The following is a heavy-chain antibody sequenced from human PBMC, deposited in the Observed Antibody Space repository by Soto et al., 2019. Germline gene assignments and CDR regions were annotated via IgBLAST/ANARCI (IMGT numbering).Heavy chain of an antibody. D-gene: IGHD3-22*01. CDR1: GGSISSSSYY. CDR3: ARAFRDYYDRSAYLDY. Sequence: PSETLSLTCTVSGGSISSSSYYWGWIRQPPGRGLEWIGYIYYSGSTYYNPSLKSRITISVDTSKSQFSLKLSSVTAADTAVYYCARAFRDYYDRSAYLDYWGQGILVTVSS. J-gene: IGHJ4*02. CDR2: IYYSGST. V-gene: IGHV4-30-4*08.